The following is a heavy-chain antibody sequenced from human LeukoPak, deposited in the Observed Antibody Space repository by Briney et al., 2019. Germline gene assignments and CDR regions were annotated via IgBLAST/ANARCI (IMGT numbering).Heavy chain of an antibody. Sequence: ASVKVSCKVSGYTPNELSMHWVRQAPGKGLEWMGGFDPEDGETIYAQKFQGRVTMTEDTSTDTAYMELSSLRSDDTAVYYCARSEDSSGYYGVLDYWGQGTLVTVSS. CDR1: GYTPNELS. J-gene: IGHJ4*02. CDR3: ARSEDSSGYYGVLDY. V-gene: IGHV1-24*01. CDR2: FDPEDGET. D-gene: IGHD3-22*01.